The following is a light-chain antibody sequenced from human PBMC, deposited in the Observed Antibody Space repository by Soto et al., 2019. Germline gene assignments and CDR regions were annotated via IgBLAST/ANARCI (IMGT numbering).Light chain of an antibody. J-gene: IGKJ4*01. V-gene: IGKV3-20*01. CDR1: QNISSSY. Sequence: EIVLTQSPGTLSLSPGERATLSCRARQNISSSYLAWYQQKPGQAPRLLIYGASSRATGIPDRFSGSGSGTDFTLTISILEPEDFAVYYCQQYGTSLLTFGGGTKVEIK. CDR2: GAS. CDR3: QQYGTSLLT.